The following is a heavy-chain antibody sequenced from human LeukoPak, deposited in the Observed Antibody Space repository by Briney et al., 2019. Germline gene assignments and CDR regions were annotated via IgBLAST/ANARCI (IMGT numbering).Heavy chain of an antibody. CDR1: GGSISSGSYY. J-gene: IGHJ4*02. D-gene: IGHD5-18*01. CDR3: ARDRGYSYGDDFDY. CDR2: IYTSGST. Sequence: SETLSLTCTVSGGSISSGSYYWSWIRQPAGKGLEWIGRIYTSGSTNYNPSLKSQVTISVDTSKNQFSLKLSSVTAADTAVYYCARDRGYSYGDDFDYWGQGTLVTVSS. V-gene: IGHV4-61*02.